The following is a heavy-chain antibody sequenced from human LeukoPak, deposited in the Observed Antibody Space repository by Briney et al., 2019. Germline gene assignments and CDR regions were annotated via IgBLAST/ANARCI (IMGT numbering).Heavy chain of an antibody. D-gene: IGHD6-19*01. CDR1: GGSISSGDYY. V-gene: IGHV4-30-4*02. CDR3: ARARVAYSSGWSYYFDY. CDR2: IYYSGST. Sequence: SETLSLTCTVSGGSISSGDYYWSWIRQLPGKGLEWIGYIYYSGSTYYNPSLKSRVTISVDTSKNQFSLKLSSVTAADTAVYYCARARVAYSSGWSYYFDYWGQGTLVTVSS. J-gene: IGHJ4*02.